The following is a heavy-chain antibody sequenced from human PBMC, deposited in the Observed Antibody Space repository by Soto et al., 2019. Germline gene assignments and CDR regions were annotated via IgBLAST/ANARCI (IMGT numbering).Heavy chain of an antibody. CDR1: GFTFSSYA. CDR2: ISYDGSNK. V-gene: IGHV3-30-3*01. D-gene: IGHD3-9*01. Sequence: LRLSCAASGFTFSSYAMHWVRQAPGKGLEWVAVISYDGSNKYYADSVKGRFTISRDNSKNTLYLQMNSLRAEDTAVYYCARVSVLRYFDWLPPSYHYGMDVWGQGTTVTVSS. CDR3: ARVSVLRYFDWLPPSYHYGMDV. J-gene: IGHJ6*02.